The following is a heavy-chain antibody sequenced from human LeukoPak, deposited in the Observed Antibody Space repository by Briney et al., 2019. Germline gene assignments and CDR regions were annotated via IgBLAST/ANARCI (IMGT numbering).Heavy chain of an antibody. J-gene: IGHJ4*02. V-gene: IGHV4-59*01. D-gene: IGHD3-22*01. Sequence: SETLSLTCTVSGGSISRYYWSWIRQPPGKGLEWIGYLYYSGSTNYNPSLKSRVTISVDTSKNQFSLKLSSVTAADTAVYYCARYTYYYDSSGYYLYYFDYWGQGTLVTVSS. CDR1: GGSISRYY. CDR3: ARYTYYYDSSGYYLYYFDY. CDR2: LYYSGST.